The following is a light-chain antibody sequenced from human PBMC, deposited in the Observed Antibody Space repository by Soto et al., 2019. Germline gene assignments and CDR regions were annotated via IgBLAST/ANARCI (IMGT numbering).Light chain of an antibody. CDR1: SSNIGAGYD. J-gene: IGLJ2*01. V-gene: IGLV1-40*01. Sequence: QSVLTQPPSVSGAPGQSLTISCTGSSSNIGAGYDEHWYQQLPGTAPKLLIYGTSYRPSGVPDRFSGSKSGTSASLAITGLQAEDEAEYYCQAYDSSLSGSVFGGGTKLTFL. CDR2: GTS. CDR3: QAYDSSLSGSV.